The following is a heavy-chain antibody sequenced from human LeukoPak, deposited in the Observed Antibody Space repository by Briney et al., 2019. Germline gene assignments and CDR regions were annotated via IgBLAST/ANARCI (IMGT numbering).Heavy chain of an antibody. D-gene: IGHD2-15*01. J-gene: IGHJ4*02. Sequence: SETLSLTCTVSGGSISSYYWSWIRQPPGKGLEWIGYIYYTGTTNYSPSLKSRVTISVDTSKNQFSLKLSSVTAADTAVYYCARGGWRLDYWGQGTLVTVSS. CDR2: IYYTGTT. CDR3: ARGGWRLDY. V-gene: IGHV4-59*01. CDR1: GGSISSYY.